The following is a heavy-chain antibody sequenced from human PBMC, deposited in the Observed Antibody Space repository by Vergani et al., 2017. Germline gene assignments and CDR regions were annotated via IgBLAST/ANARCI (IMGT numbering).Heavy chain of an antibody. J-gene: IGHJ6*02. V-gene: IGHV4-59*13. Sequence: QVQLEESGPGLVKPSETLSLICTVSGGPFNTYYWSWIRQSPGKGLEWIGYIYSTGSTNYNPSLNSRVTMSVDTSKNQFSLKLSSVTAADTAVYFCARVMYRDEASTGYRLEGMDIWGQGTTVTISS. CDR3: ARVMYRDEASTGYRLEGMDI. CDR1: GGPFNTYY. CDR2: IYSTGST. D-gene: IGHD3-9*01.